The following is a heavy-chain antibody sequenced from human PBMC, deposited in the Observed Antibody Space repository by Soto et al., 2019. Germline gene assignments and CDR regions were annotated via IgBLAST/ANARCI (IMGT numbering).Heavy chain of an antibody. CDR1: GGSISSYY. J-gene: IGHJ4*02. Sequence: SETLSLTCTVSGGSISSYYWSWIRQPPGKGLEWIGYIYYSGSTNYNPSLKSRVTISVDTSKNQFSLKLSSVTAADTAVYYCARDAESGSYYPFDDCGQGTLVTVSS. V-gene: IGHV4-59*01. D-gene: IGHD1-26*01. CDR2: IYYSGST. CDR3: ARDAESGSYYPFDD.